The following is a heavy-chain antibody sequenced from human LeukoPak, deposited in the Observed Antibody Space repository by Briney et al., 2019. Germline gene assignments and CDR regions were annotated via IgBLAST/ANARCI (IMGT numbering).Heavy chain of an antibody. CDR3: ARDPVSGVVAATVYHYMDV. V-gene: IGHV1-69*05. CDR2: IIPIFGTA. Sequence: SVKVSCKASGGTFSSYAISWVRQAPGQGLEWMGRIIPIFGTANYAQKFQGRVTITTDESTSTAYMELSSLRSEDTAVYYCARDPVSGVVAATVYHYMDVWGKGTTVTVSS. CDR1: GGTFSSYA. D-gene: IGHD2-15*01. J-gene: IGHJ6*03.